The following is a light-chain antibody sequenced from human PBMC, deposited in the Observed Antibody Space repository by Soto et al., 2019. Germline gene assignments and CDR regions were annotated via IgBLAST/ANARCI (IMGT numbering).Light chain of an antibody. CDR3: SSYVGTYRYV. CDR2: EVS. J-gene: IGLJ1*01. V-gene: IGLV2-8*02. Sequence: SALTPPPYASRAHGQPVTITCTGKSSDVGGYDYVSWYKQNPGKAPKVMIYEVSKPPSGAPDRFSGPQSGNAAALTVPGLQAQDEADYCCSSYVGTYRYVFGTGTKVTVL. CDR1: SSDVGGYDY.